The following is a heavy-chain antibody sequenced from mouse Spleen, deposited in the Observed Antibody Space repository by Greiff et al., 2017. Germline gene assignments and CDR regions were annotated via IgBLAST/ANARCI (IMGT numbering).Heavy chain of an antibody. V-gene: IGHV5-6*01. D-gene: IGHD1-1*01. CDR3: ARPYGSSTYWYFDV. CDR1: GFTFSSYG. Sequence: EVKLVESGGDLVKPGGSLKLSCAASGFTFSSYGMSWVRQTPDKRLEWVATISSGGSYTYYPDSVKGRFTISRDNAKNTLYLQMSSLKSEDTAMYYCARPYGSSTYWYFDVWGAGTTVTVSS. CDR2: ISSGGSYT. J-gene: IGHJ1*01.